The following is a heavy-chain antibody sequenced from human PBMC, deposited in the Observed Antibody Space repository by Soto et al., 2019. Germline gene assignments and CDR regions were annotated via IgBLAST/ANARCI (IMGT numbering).Heavy chain of an antibody. J-gene: IGHJ2*01. V-gene: IGHV3-21*01. CDR1: GFTFNTYN. CDR3: ARGNYGSGSNQYWYFDL. CDR2: ISTSGTYV. D-gene: IGHD3-10*01. Sequence: EVQLAESGGGLVKPGGSLRLSCAASGFTFNTYNMNWVRQAPGKGLEWVSSISTSGTYVHYVDSVKGRFTISRDNAKNSLYLQMNSLRAEDTAVYYCARGNYGSGSNQYWYFDLWGRGTLVSVSS.